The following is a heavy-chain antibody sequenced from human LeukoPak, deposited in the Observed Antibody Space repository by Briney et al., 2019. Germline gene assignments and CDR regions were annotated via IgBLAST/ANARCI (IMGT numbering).Heavy chain of an antibody. J-gene: IGHJ4*02. CDR2: ISGSGGST. CDR3: AKAAQVAGRPNLGGHFDY. CDR1: GFTFSNYA. V-gene: IGHV3-23*01. D-gene: IGHD6-6*01. Sequence: PGGSLRLSCAASGFTFSNYAMNWVRQAPGKGLEWVSGISGSGGSTYYADSVKGRFTISRDNSKKTLYLQMNSLRAEDTAVYYCAKAAQVAGRPNLGGHFDYWGQGTLVTVSS.